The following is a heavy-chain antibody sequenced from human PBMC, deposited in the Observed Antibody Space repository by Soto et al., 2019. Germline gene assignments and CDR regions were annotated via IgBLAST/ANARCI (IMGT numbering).Heavy chain of an antibody. J-gene: IGHJ4*02. V-gene: IGHV3-21*01. CDR1: GFTFSSYS. Sequence: AGSLRLSCAASGFTFSSYSMNWVRQAQGKGLEWVSSISSSSYIYYADTAKGRFTISRDNAKNSLYLQMNSLRGEDRAVYYCARDGSYYDSSGYYHLDYWGQGTLVTVSS. D-gene: IGHD3-22*01. CDR2: ISSSSYI. CDR3: ARDGSYYDSSGYYHLDY.